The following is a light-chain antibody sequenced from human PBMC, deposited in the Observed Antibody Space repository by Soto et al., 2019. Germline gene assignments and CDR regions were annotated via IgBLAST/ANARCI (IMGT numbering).Light chain of an antibody. CDR1: QSISSN. J-gene: IGKJ1*01. V-gene: IGKV3-15*01. CDR3: QQYDYWLPPT. Sequence: EIVMTQSPATLSVSQGERAALSCRASQSISSNLAWYQHKPGQAPRLLIYGASTRATGLPARFSGSGSGTEFTLTISSLQSEDFAVYYCQQYDYWLPPTFGQGTKVDIK. CDR2: GAS.